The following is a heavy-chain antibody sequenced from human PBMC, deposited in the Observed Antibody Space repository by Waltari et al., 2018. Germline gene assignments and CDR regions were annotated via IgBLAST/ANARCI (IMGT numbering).Heavy chain of an antibody. D-gene: IGHD1-26*01. V-gene: IGHV4-39*01. J-gene: IGHJ4*02. CDR3: TDGRGRFEY. Sequence: QVQLQASGPGLVKPSETLSLVCSVSGGPIPSLREYWAWLRQPPGKGLEWIGSIYYGGCTFYNPSLNSRVTLSFDTSKNQFSLHLRSATAADTAVYYCTDGRGRFEYWGQGTLVTVS. CDR1: GGPIPSLREY. CDR2: IYYGGCT.